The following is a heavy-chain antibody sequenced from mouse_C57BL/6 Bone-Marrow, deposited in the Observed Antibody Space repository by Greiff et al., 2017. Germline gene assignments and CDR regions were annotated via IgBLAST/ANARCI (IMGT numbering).Heavy chain of an antibody. CDR2: IYPGDGDT. V-gene: IGHV1-82*01. D-gene: IGHD1-1*01. J-gene: IGHJ2*01. CDR3: ARERTTVVSFDY. Sequence: VQLQQSGPELVKPGASVKISCKASGYAFSSSWMNWVKQRPGKGLEWIGRIYPGDGDTNYNGKFKGKATLTADKSSSTAYMQLSSLTSEDSAVYFCARERTTVVSFDYWGQGTTLTVSS. CDR1: GYAFSSSW.